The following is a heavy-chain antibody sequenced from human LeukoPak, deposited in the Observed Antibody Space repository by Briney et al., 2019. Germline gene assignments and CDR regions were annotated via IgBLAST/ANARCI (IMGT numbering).Heavy chain of an antibody. J-gene: IGHJ4*02. V-gene: IGHV4-59*01. CDR3: ARAGYSSSLFDY. D-gene: IGHD6-13*01. CDR2: IYYSGST. Sequence: PSETLSLTCTVSGGSISSYYWSWIRQPPGKGLEWIGYIYYSGSTNYNPSLKSRVTISVDTSKNQFSLKLSSVTAADTAVYYCARAGYSSSLFDYWGQGTLVTVSS. CDR1: GGSISSYY.